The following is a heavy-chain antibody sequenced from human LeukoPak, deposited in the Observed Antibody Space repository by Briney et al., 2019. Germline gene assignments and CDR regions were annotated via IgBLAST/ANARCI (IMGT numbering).Heavy chain of an antibody. V-gene: IGHV4-39*01. CDR2: MYYSGST. CDR1: GGSISSSSYY. D-gene: IGHD1-26*01. J-gene: IGHJ4*02. CDR3: ATSSGSYHY. Sequence: SETLSLTCTVSGGSISSSSYYWGWIRQPPGKGLEWIGSMYYSGSTYYNPSLKSRVTISVDTSKNQFSLKLSSVTAADTAVYYCATSSGSYHYWGQGTLVTVSS.